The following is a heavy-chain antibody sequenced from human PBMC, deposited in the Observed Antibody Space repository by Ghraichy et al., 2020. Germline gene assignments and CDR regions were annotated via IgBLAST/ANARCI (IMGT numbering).Heavy chain of an antibody. CDR3: ASVRGSTAWPFDAFDR. CDR2: IKEDGSET. CDR1: GFTFSTYA. D-gene: IGHD4-11*01. J-gene: IGHJ3*01. V-gene: IGHV3-7*03. Sequence: GGSLRLSCAASGFTFSTYAMSWVRQAPGKGLEWVADIKEDGSETYYVASVKGRFTVSRDNPKNSVFLQMNSLGAEDTAVYYCASVRGSTAWPFDAFDRWGEGTLV.